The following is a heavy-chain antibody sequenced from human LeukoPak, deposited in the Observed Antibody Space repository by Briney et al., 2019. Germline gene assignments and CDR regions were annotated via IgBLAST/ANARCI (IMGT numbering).Heavy chain of an antibody. J-gene: IGHJ3*02. V-gene: IGHV3-23*01. CDR1: GFTFSSYA. Sequence: GGSLRLSCAASGFTFSSYAMSWVRQAPGKGLEWVSAISGSGGSTYYADSVKGRFTISRDNSKNTLYLQMNSLRAEDTAVYYCAKAVWVMVRGAINPLSAFDIWGQGTMVTVSS. CDR3: AKAVWVMVRGAINPLSAFDI. D-gene: IGHD3-10*01. CDR2: ISGSGGST.